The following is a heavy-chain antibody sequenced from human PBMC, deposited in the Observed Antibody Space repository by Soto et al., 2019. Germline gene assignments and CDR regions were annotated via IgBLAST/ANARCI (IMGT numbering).Heavy chain of an antibody. Sequence: SVKVSCKASGFTFTSSAVQWVRQARGQRLEWIGWIVAGSGNTNYAQKFQERVTIARDMSTSTDYMELSSLRSEDTAVYYCAADGQPFFGYYYGMDVWGQGTTVTVSS. J-gene: IGHJ6*02. D-gene: IGHD3-10*01. V-gene: IGHV1-58*01. CDR1: GFTFTSSA. CDR2: IVAGSGNT. CDR3: AADGQPFFGYYYGMDV.